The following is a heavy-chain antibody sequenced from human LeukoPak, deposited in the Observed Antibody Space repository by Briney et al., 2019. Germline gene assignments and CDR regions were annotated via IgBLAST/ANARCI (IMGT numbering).Heavy chain of an antibody. CDR2: INPSGGST. CDR1: GYTFTGYY. J-gene: IGHJ5*02. Sequence: ASVKVSCKASGYTFTGYYMHWVRQAPGQGLEWMGWINPSGGSTSYAQKFQGRVTMTRDMSTSTVYMELSSLRSEDTAVYYCARGARYCSGGSCRLPRDWFDPWGQGTLVTVSS. D-gene: IGHD2-15*01. CDR3: ARGARYCSGGSCRLPRDWFDP. V-gene: IGHV1-46*01.